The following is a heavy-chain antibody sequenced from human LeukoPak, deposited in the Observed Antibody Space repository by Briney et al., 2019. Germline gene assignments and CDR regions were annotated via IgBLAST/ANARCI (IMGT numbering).Heavy chain of an antibody. Sequence: SVKVSCKASGGTFSSYAISWVRQAPGQGLEWMGGIIPIFGKANYAQKFQGRVTITADESTSTAYMELSSLRSEDTAVYYRARALNPLDYYYYMDVWGKGTTVTVSS. CDR1: GGTFSSYA. CDR2: IIPIFGKA. V-gene: IGHV1-69*13. J-gene: IGHJ6*03. CDR3: ARALNPLDYYYYMDV. D-gene: IGHD1-14*01.